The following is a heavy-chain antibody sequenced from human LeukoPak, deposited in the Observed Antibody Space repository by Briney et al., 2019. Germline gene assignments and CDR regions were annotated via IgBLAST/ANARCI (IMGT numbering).Heavy chain of an antibody. D-gene: IGHD2-15*01. CDR2: ISSSSSYI. CDR1: GFTFSSYS. CDR3: ASEAIRVVAATGTFDY. V-gene: IGHV3-21*01. J-gene: IGHJ4*02. Sequence: PGGSLRLSCAASGFTFSSYSMNWVRQAPGKGLEWVSSISSSSSYIYYADSVKGRFTISRDNAKNSLYLQMNSLRAEDTAVYYCASEAIRVVAATGTFDYWGQGTLVTVSS.